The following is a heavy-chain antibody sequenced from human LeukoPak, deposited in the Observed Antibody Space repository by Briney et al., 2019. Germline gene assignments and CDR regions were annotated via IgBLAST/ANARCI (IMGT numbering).Heavy chain of an antibody. J-gene: IGHJ4*02. CDR1: VFSFSGYA. D-gene: IGHD1-26*01. Sequence: PGGALRLSCAASVFSFSGYAMNWVRQAPGKGLDWVSSLSVSGGTTYYTDSVKGRFTVSRDHSRDTLYLHMNRLRVADTAVYYCARMKGGRLSSYYFDYWGQGTLVTVPS. CDR2: LSVSGGTT. CDR3: ARMKGGRLSSYYFDY. V-gene: IGHV3-23*01.